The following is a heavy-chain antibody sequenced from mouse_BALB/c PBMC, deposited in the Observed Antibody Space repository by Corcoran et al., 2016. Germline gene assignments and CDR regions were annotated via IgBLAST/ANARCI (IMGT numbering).Heavy chain of an antibody. CDR3: ATFLRPVDY. CDR2: ISYDGSN. D-gene: IGHD1-2*01. Sequence: DVQLQESGPGLVKPSQSLYLTCSVTGYSITSGYYWNWIRQFPGNKLEWMGYISYDGSNNYNPSLKNRISITRDTAKNQFFLKLNSVTTEYTATYFCATFLRPVDYWGQGTTLTVSS. J-gene: IGHJ2*01. CDR1: GYSITSGYY. V-gene: IGHV3-6*02.